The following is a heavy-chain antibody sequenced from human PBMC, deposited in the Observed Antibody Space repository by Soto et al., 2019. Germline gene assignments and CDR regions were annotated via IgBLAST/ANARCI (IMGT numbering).Heavy chain of an antibody. CDR3: GREQISSTKTGPAP. V-gene: IGHV1-8*01. Sequence: QVQLVQSGAEVKKPGASVKVSCKGSGYTFTSYHINWVRQATGQGLEWMGWMNPNSGNTGYAQTLQGRVTMTWDTPISPANMELSSLRLEDTAMYYWGREQISSTKTGPAPGGKGTLVPVPS. J-gene: IGHJ5*02. D-gene: IGHD6-6*01. CDR1: GYTFTSYH. CDR2: MNPNSGNT.